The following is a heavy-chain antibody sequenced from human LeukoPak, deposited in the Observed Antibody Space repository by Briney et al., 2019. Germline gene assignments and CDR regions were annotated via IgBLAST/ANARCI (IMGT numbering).Heavy chain of an antibody. CDR2: IIPILGIA. Sequence: SVKVSCKASGGTFSSYTISWVRRAPGQELEWMGRIIPILGIANYAQKFQGRVTITADKSTSTAYMELSSLRSEDTAVYYCARGPAGLYNWFDPWGQGTLVTVSS. CDR3: ARGPAGLYNWFDP. V-gene: IGHV1-69*02. D-gene: IGHD6-19*01. CDR1: GGTFSSYT. J-gene: IGHJ5*02.